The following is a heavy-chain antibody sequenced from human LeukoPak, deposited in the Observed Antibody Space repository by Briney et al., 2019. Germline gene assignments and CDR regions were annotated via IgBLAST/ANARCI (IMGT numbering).Heavy chain of an antibody. Sequence: ASVKVSCKASGGTFSSYAISWVRQAPGQGLEWMGGIIPIFGTANYAQKIQGRVTITADKSTSTAYMELSSLRSEDTAVYYCASSPKEVVVAAHLDYWGQGTLSPSPQ. CDR2: IIPIFGTA. J-gene: IGHJ4*02. CDR1: GGTFSSYA. CDR3: ASSPKEVVVAAHLDY. D-gene: IGHD2-15*01. V-gene: IGHV1-69*06.